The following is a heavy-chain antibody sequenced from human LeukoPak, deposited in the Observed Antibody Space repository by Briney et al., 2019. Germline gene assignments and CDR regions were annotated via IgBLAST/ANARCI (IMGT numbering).Heavy chain of an antibody. J-gene: IGHJ4*02. Sequence: GGSLRLSCATSGFSFRNYGMHWVRQASGKGLELVAFIQYDGNNIYYADSVKGRFTISRDDSKNTLYLEMNSLRPEDTALYYCAKDERVYGTNAGTLLDYWGQGTLVSVSS. CDR3: AKDERVYGTNAGTLLDY. V-gene: IGHV3-30*02. CDR1: GFSFRNYG. D-gene: IGHD4/OR15-4a*01. CDR2: IQYDGNNI.